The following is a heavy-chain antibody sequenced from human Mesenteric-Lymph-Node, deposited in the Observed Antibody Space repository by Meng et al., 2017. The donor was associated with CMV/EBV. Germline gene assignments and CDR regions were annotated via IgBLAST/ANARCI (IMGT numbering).Heavy chain of an antibody. Sequence: QVQVQQGSAGLLKPSETLSLTCAVYGGSFSGYYWSWIRQPPGKGLEWIGEINHSGSTNYNPSLKSRVTISVDTSKNQFSLKLSSVTAADTAVYYCARHQRWLKSEGGFNYWGQGTLVTVSS. CDR1: GGSFSGYY. D-gene: IGHD4-23*01. J-gene: IGHJ4*02. CDR2: INHSGST. CDR3: ARHQRWLKSEGGFNY. V-gene: IGHV4-34*01.